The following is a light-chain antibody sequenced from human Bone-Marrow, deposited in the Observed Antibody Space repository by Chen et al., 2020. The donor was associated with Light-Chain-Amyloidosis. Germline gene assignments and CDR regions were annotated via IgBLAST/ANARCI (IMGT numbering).Light chain of an antibody. J-gene: IGLJ2*01. CDR2: RDT. CDR1: DLPTKY. CDR3: QSADSSGTYEVI. V-gene: IGLV3-25*03. Sequence: SYGLTQPPSVSVSPGQTARITCSGDDLPTKYAYWYQQKPGQAPVLVIHRDTERPSGISARFSGSSSGTTATLTISGVQAEDEADYHCQSADSSGTYEVIFGGGTKLTVL.